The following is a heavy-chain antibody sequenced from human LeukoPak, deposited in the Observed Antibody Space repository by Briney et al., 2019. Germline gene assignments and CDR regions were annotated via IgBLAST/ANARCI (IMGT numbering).Heavy chain of an antibody. CDR3: ARITVVTPPGY. Sequence: SETLSLTCAVSSYSISSGYYWGWIRQPPGKGLEWIGSIYHSGSTYYNPSLKSRVTISVDTSKNQFSLKLSSVTAADTAVYYCARITVVTPPGYWGQGTLVTVSS. V-gene: IGHV4-38-2*01. D-gene: IGHD4-23*01. CDR1: SYSISSGYY. CDR2: IYHSGST. J-gene: IGHJ4*02.